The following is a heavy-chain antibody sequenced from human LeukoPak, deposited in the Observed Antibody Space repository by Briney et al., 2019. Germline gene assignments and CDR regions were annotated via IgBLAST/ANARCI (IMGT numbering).Heavy chain of an antibody. V-gene: IGHV3-21*01. J-gene: IGHJ4*02. D-gene: IGHD3-22*01. CDR3: ARDPGNYYDSSGYYPSLY. CDR1: GFTFSIHA. Sequence: GGSLRLSCAASGFTFSIHAMSWVRQAPGKGLEWVSSISSSSSYIYYADSVKGRFTISRDNAKNSLYLQMNSLRAEDTAVYYCARDPGNYYDSSGYYPSLYWGQGTLVTVSS. CDR2: ISSSSSYI.